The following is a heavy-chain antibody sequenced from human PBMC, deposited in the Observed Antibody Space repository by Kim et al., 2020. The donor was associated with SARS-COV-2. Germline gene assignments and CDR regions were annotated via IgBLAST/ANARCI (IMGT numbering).Heavy chain of an antibody. V-gene: IGHV4-4*07. CDR1: GGSISSYY. J-gene: IGHJ3*02. CDR2: IYTSGST. Sequence: SETLSLTCTVSGGSISSYYWSWIRQPAGKGLEWIGRIYTSGSTNYNPSLKSRVTMSVDTSKNQFSLKLSSVTAADTAVYYCARDSTALRHIAVADPPDDAFDIWGQGTMVTVSS. D-gene: IGHD6-19*01. CDR3: ARDSTALRHIAVADPPDDAFDI.